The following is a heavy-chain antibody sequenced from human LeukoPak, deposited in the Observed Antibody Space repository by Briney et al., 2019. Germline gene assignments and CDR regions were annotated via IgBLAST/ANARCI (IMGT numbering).Heavy chain of an antibody. Sequence: PGGSLRLSRAASGFTFSSYSMNWVRQAPGKGLVWVSRINRDGSTTNYADSVKGRFTMSRDNAKNTLYLQMNSLRGEDTAVHYCARDGLYGSGSYYNVDLDYWGQGTLVTVSS. CDR3: ARDGLYGSGSYYNVDLDY. J-gene: IGHJ4*02. CDR2: INRDGSTT. V-gene: IGHV3-74*01. D-gene: IGHD3-10*01. CDR1: GFTFSSYS.